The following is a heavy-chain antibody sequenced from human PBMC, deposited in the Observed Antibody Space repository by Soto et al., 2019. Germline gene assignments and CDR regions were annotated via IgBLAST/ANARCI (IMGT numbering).Heavy chain of an antibody. CDR3: ASVMTTVPRGAFDI. V-gene: IGHV1-46*01. CDR2: INPSGGST. CDR1: GYTFTSYY. Sequence: ASVKVSCKASGYTFTSYYMHCVRQAPGQGLEWMGIINPSGGSTSYAQKFQGRVTMTRDTSTSTVYMELSSLRSEDTAVYYCASVMTTVPRGAFDIWGQGTMVTV. J-gene: IGHJ3*02. D-gene: IGHD4-17*01.